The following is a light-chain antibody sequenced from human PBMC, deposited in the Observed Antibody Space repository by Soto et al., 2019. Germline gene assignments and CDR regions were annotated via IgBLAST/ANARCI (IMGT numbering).Light chain of an antibody. J-gene: IGKJ4*01. Sequence: EIVLTQSPVTLSLSPGQRATLSCRASQSVYNFLAWYQQKPGQAPRLLISDASERATGIPARFSGSGSGTDFTLTISSLEPEDFAIYYCQQRAKWPLTFGGGTKVDI. CDR1: QSVYNF. CDR3: QQRAKWPLT. CDR2: DAS. V-gene: IGKV3-11*01.